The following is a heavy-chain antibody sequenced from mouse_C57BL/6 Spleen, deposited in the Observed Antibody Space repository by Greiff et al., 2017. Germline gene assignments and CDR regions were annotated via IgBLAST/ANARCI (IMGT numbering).Heavy chain of an antibody. J-gene: IGHJ3*01. Sequence: ESGPGLVKPSQSLSLTCSVTGYSITSGYYWNWIRQFPGNKLEWMGYISYDGSNNYNPSLKNRISITRDTSKNQFFLKLNSVTTEDTATYYCAREGNYGNYPAWFAYWGQGTLVTVSA. D-gene: IGHD2-1*01. V-gene: IGHV3-6*01. CDR1: GYSITSGYY. CDR2: ISYDGSN. CDR3: AREGNYGNYPAWFAY.